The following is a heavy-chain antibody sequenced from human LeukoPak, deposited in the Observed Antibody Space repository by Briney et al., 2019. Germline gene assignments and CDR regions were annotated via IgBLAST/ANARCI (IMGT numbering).Heavy chain of an antibody. CDR1: GFTFSSYA. V-gene: IGHV3-23*01. CDR3: AKRIRDSSGYYYPYYFDY. CDR2: ISGSGGST. Sequence: PGGSLRLSCAASGFTFSSYAMSWVRQAPGKGLEWVSAISGSGGSTYYADSVKGRFTISRDNSKNTLYLQMNSLRAEDTAVYCCAKRIRDSSGYYYPYYFDYWGQGTLVTVSS. D-gene: IGHD3-22*01. J-gene: IGHJ4*02.